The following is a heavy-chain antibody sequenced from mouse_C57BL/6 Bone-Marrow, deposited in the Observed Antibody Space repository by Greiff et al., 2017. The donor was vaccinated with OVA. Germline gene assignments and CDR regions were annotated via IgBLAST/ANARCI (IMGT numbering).Heavy chain of an antibody. J-gene: IGHJ4*01. CDR1: GYTFTSYW. CDR2: IDPSDSYT. CDR3: ARDGPGAMDY. V-gene: IGHV1-59*01. D-gene: IGHD2-3*01. Sequence: VQLQQSGAELVRPGTSVKLSCKASGYTFTSYWMHWVKQRPGQGLEWIGVIDPSDSYTNYNQKFKGKATLTVDTSSSTAYMQLSSLTSEDSAVYYCARDGPGAMDYWGQGTSVTVSS.